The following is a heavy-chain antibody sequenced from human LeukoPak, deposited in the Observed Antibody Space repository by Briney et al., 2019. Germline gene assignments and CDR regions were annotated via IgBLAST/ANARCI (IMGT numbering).Heavy chain of an antibody. CDR2: ISGSGGST. J-gene: IGHJ4*02. CDR1: GFTFSSYA. D-gene: IGHD3-22*01. Sequence: GRSLRLSCAASGFTFSSYAMSWVRQAPGKGLEWVSAISGSGGSTYYADSVKGRFTISRDNSKNTLYLQMNSLRAEDTAVYYCAKSITMIVVVISFDYWGQGTLVTVSS. CDR3: AKSITMIVVVISFDY. V-gene: IGHV3-23*01.